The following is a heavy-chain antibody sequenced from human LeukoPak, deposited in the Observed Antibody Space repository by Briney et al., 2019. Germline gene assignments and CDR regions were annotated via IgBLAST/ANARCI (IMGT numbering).Heavy chain of an antibody. CDR2: ISSSGSTI. Sequence: GGSLRLPCAASGFTFSSYAMSWVRQAPGKGLEWVSYISSSGSTIYYADSVKGRFTISRDNAKNSLYLQMNSLRAEDTAVYYCARDLGSGSYSWGQGTLVTVSS. J-gene: IGHJ4*02. V-gene: IGHV3-48*04. CDR3: ARDLGSGSYS. D-gene: IGHD1-26*01. CDR1: GFTFSSYA.